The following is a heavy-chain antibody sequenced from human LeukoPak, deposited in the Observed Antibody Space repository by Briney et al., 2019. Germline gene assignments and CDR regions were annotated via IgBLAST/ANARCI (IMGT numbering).Heavy chain of an antibody. CDR1: GGSISSSSYY. J-gene: IGHJ3*02. CDR2: IYYSGST. Sequence: SETLSLTCTVSGGSISSSSYYWGWIRQPPGKGLEWIGSIYYSGSTNYNPSLKSRVTISVDTSKNQFSLKLSSVTAADTAVYYCARGKFSRITMVRGVSAFDIWGQGTMVTVSS. D-gene: IGHD3-10*01. V-gene: IGHV4-39*07. CDR3: ARGKFSRITMVRGVSAFDI.